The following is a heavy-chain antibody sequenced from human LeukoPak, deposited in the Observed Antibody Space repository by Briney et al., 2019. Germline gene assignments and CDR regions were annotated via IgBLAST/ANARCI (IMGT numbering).Heavy chain of an antibody. CDR2: IYYSGST. CDR1: GGSISSSSYY. J-gene: IGHJ4*02. D-gene: IGHD4-23*01. CDR3: ARGRGVGGRLNFDY. V-gene: IGHV4-39*07. Sequence: SETLSLTCTVSGGSISSSSYYWGWIRRPPGKGLEWIGSIYYSGSTNYNPSLKSRVTISVDTSKNQFSLKLSSVTAADTAVYYCARGRGVGGRLNFDYWGQGTLVTVSS.